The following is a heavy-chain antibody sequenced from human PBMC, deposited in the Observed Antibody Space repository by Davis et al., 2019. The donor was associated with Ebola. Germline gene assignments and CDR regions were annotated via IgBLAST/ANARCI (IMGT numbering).Heavy chain of an antibody. Sequence: ASVKVSCKASGYTFTSYGIIWVRQAPGQGLEWMGWINAYNGNTNYAQKLQGRVTMTTDTSTSTAYMELSSLRSEDTAVYYCATGYSSSWPSNWGQGTLVTVSS. D-gene: IGHD6-13*01. J-gene: IGHJ4*02. CDR2: INAYNGNT. V-gene: IGHV1-18*01. CDR3: ATGYSSSWPSN. CDR1: GYTFTSYG.